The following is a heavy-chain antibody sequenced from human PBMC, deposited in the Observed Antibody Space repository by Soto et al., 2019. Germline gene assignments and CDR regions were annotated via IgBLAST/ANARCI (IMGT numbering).Heavy chain of an antibody. Sequence: QVQLQQWGAGLLKPSETLSLSCAVYGASFSGYYWNWIRQPPGKGLEWSGEINQSGSTNYSPSLKTRVTISVDTSKKQFSLRVSSVTAADTAVYYCARRGSGTGRYFDDWGQGTLVTVSS. J-gene: IGHJ4*02. CDR1: GASFSGYY. CDR2: INQSGST. CDR3: ARRGSGTGRYFDD. V-gene: IGHV4-34*02. D-gene: IGHD6-25*01.